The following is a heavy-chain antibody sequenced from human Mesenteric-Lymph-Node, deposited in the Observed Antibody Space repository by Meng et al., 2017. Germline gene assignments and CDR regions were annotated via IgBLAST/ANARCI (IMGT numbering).Heavy chain of an antibody. CDR1: GFTFSSYE. Sequence: GESLKISCAASGFTFSSYEMNWVRQAPGKGLEWVSYISSSGSTIYYADSVKGRFTISRDYARDSLYLHMNSLRAEDTAVYYCARDKSRYYYGSGSYYAFDYWGQGTLVTVSS. CDR2: ISSSGSTI. J-gene: IGHJ4*02. D-gene: IGHD3-10*01. V-gene: IGHV3-48*03. CDR3: ARDKSRYYYGSGSYYAFDY.